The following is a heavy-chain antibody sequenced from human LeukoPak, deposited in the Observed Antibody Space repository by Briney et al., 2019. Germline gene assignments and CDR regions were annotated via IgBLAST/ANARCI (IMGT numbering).Heavy chain of an antibody. CDR3: ARHRTLHGAWFDP. CDR2: IYSSGTT. CDR1: GDSISSGGTY. Sequence: PSETLSLTCTVSGDSISSGGTYWSWVRQPAGKGLAWIGRIYSSGTTNYNPSLKSRVTISVDTSKNQFSLKLSSVTAADTAVYYCARHRTLHGAWFDPWGQGTLVTVSS. V-gene: IGHV4-61*02. J-gene: IGHJ5*02. D-gene: IGHD3-16*01.